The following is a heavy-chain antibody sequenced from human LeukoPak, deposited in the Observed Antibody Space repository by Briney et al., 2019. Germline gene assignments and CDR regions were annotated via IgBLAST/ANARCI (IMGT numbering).Heavy chain of an antibody. CDR1: GFTFSSYG. D-gene: IGHD5-24*01. CDR3: AKEVTYRPEMATGD. V-gene: IGHV3-30*18. J-gene: IGHJ4*02. Sequence: PGGSLRLSCAASGFTFSSYGMHWVRQAPGKGLEWVAVISYDGSNKYYADSVKGRFTISRDNSKNTLYLQMNSLRAEDTAVYYCAKEVTYRPEMATGDWGQGTLVTVSS. CDR2: ISYDGSNK.